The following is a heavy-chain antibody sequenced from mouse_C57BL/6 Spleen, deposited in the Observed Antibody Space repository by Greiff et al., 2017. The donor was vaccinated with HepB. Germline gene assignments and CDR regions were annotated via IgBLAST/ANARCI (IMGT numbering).Heavy chain of an antibody. CDR3: ARPGSSLPFDV. D-gene: IGHD1-1*01. CDR1: GYTFTSYW. Sequence: QVQLKQPGAELVRPGTSVKLSCKASGYTFTSYWMHWVKQRPGQGLEWIGVIDPSDSYTNYNQKFKGKATLTVDTSSSTAYMQLSSLTSEDSAVYYCARPGSSLPFDVWGTGTTVTVSS. V-gene: IGHV1-59*01. CDR2: IDPSDSYT. J-gene: IGHJ1*03.